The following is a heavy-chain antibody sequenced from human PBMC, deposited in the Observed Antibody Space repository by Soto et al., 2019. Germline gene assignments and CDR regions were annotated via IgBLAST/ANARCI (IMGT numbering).Heavy chain of an antibody. CDR3: ASDNGSDFHDAFDI. D-gene: IGHD3-3*01. CDR1: GFTFSSYS. J-gene: IGHJ3*02. CDR2: ISSSSSYI. Sequence: GGSLRLSCAASGFTFSSYSMNWVRQAPGKGLEWVSSISSSSSYIYYADSVKGRFTISRDNAKNSLYLQMNSLRAEDTAVYYCASDNGSDFHDAFDIWGQGTTVTVSS. V-gene: IGHV3-21*01.